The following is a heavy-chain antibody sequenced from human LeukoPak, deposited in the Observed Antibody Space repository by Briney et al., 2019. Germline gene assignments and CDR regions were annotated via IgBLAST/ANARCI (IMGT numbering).Heavy chain of an antibody. J-gene: IGHJ6*02. D-gene: IGHD3-10*01. Sequence: SDTLSLTCTVSGGFISAYDWSGIREPPGKGLEGIGNIYDSQISSYNPSLKSRVTISLDTSQNQLSLDLSSVTAADTDVYYCARHSLVFYGSGSYFLNSMDVWGQGPTVTVSS. CDR1: GGFISAYD. V-gene: IGHV4-59*08. CDR3: ARHSLVFYGSGSYFLNSMDV. CDR2: IYDSQIS.